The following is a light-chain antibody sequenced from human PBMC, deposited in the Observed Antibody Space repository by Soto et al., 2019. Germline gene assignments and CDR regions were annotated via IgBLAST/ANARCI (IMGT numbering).Light chain of an antibody. CDR2: GAS. CDR1: QSVNSY. CDR3: QQYTNWPSWT. Sequence: EKVRTQSPATRSMSPGERATLSCRASQSVNSYLAWYQQKPGQAPRLLIYGASTRATGIPARFSGSGSGTEFTLTISSLQSEDFAVYYCQQYTNWPSWTFGQGTKVEIK. J-gene: IGKJ1*01. V-gene: IGKV3-15*01.